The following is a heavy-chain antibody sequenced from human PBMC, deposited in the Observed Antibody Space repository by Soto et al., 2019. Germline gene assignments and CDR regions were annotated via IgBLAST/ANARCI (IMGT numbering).Heavy chain of an antibody. CDR2: VCYSGST. CDR1: GGSISSGGYY. V-gene: IGHV4-31*03. CDR3: ARDPLNSSSWNYYYYGMDV. J-gene: IGHJ6*02. D-gene: IGHD6-13*01. Sequence: PSETLSLTCTVSGGSISSGGYYWGWIRQHPGKGLAWIGYVCYSGSTYYNPSLKSRVTISVDTSKNQFSLKLSSVTAADTAVYYCARDPLNSSSWNYYYYGMDVWGQGTTVTVSS.